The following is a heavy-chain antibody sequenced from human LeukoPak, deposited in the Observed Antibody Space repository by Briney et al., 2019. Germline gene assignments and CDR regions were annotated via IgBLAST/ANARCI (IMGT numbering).Heavy chain of an antibody. CDR1: GFTFSSYW. V-gene: IGHV3-74*01. D-gene: IGHD3-22*01. Sequence: PGGSLRLSCPASGFTFSSYWMHWVRQAPGKGLVWVSRINSDGSSTSYADSVKGRFTISRDNSKNTRYLQMNSLRAEDTAIYYCAKDTSSGYYQEFDYWGQGTLVTVSS. J-gene: IGHJ4*02. CDR3: AKDTSSGYYQEFDY. CDR2: INSDGSST.